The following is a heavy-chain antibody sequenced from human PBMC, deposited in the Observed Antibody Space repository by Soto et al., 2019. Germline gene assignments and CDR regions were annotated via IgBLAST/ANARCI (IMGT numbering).Heavy chain of an antibody. Sequence: SETMSLTCAVYGGYFSGYYWSWIRKNTGKGLEWIGEINHSGSTNYNPSLKSRVTISVDTSKNQFSLKLSSVTAADTAVYYCARGVKGGYCSSTSCYGRDYYYYYMDVWGKGTTVTVSS. V-gene: IGHV4-34*01. CDR2: INHSGST. J-gene: IGHJ6*03. CDR1: GGYFSGYY. CDR3: ARGVKGGYCSSTSCYGRDYYYYYMDV. D-gene: IGHD2-2*03.